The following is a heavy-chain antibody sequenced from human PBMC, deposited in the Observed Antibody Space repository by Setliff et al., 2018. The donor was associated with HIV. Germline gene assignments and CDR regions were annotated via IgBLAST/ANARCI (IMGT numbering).Heavy chain of an antibody. Sequence: LSLTCTVSGGSISSGSYYWGWIRQAPGKGLEWISYISSSRASYTGYADSVKGRFTISRDDSKNTLFLQLNALRPEDTAGDYCASARIPTGGTSTSLDYWGQGALVTVSS. D-gene: IGHD1-1*01. J-gene: IGHJ4*02. CDR1: GGSISSGS. V-gene: IGHV3-11*06. CDR2: ISSSRASYT. CDR3: ASARIPTGGTSTSLDY.